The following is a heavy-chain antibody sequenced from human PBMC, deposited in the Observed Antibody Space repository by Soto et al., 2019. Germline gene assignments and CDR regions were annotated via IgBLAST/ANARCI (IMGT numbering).Heavy chain of an antibody. Sequence: QVQLVESGGGVVQPGRSLRLSCAASGFTFSSSGLHWVRQAPGKGLEWVAVIWIDGSNKYYADSVKGRFTISRDNSKNTLYLQMTSLGAEDTALYYCASDRGTIAARGMDVWGQGTTVTVSS. CDR2: IWIDGSNK. V-gene: IGHV3-33*01. CDR1: GFTFSSSG. D-gene: IGHD6-13*01. J-gene: IGHJ6*02. CDR3: ASDRGTIAARGMDV.